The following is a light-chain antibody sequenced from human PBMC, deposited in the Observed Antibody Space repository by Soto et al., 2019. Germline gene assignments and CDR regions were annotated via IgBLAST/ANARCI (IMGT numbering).Light chain of an antibody. CDR1: QGIGVR. CDR2: SAS. CDR3: LQVNSFPRT. Sequence: IQITHSPSSLSASIGDRVTITCRSSQGIGVRLAWFQQKPGKAPQYLIQSASTLQSGVPSRFSGSGSGTEFILTINSLQPEDVAIYYCLQVNSFPRTFGQGTNVDIK. J-gene: IGKJ1*01. V-gene: IGKV1-12*01.